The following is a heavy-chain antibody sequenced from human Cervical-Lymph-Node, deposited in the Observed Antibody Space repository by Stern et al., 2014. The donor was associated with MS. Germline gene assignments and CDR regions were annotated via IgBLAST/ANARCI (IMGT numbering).Heavy chain of an antibody. CDR3: ANRGGGYTVHFDL. Sequence: VQLVESGPEVKRPGSSVKVSCNASGDTFSTYALGWVRQAPGQGLEWIGGIIPIFGTTNYAQKFQGRVTISADESTNTGYMEMTDLRSDDTAVYFCANRGGGYTVHFDLWGPGTLITVSS. CDR2: IIPIFGTT. V-gene: IGHV1-69*01. CDR1: GDTFSTYA. D-gene: IGHD5-12*01. J-gene: IGHJ4*02.